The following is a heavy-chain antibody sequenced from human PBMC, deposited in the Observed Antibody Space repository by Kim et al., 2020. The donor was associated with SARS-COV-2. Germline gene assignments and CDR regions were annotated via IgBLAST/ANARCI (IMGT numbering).Heavy chain of an antibody. V-gene: IGHV5-51*01. CDR2: IYPGDSDI. J-gene: IGHJ6*02. CDR1: GYTFSTQW. CDR3: AKLLDSGGFSGMDV. Sequence: GESLKISCRESGYTFSTQWIVWVRQMPGKGLEWMGVIYPGDSDIRYSRSFQGQVTISADRSNNTAYMHWSSLKASDTAIYYCAKLLDSGGFSGMDVWGQGTTVIVTS. D-gene: IGHD1-26*01.